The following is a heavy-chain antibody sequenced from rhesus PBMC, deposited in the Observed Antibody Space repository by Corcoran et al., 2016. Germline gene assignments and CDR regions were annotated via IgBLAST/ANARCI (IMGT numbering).Heavy chain of an antibody. CDR1: GGSISSSY. V-gene: IGHV4-169*01. CDR3: ARGTYCTSTTCYENLGYFDY. J-gene: IGHJ4*01. Sequence: QLQLQESGPGLVKPSETLSVTCAVSGGSISSSYWSWIRQAPGKGREWIVYIYGNDSSTNYNPPLQGRVTLSVDTSKNQLSLKLSSVTAADTAVYYCARGTYCTSTTCYENLGYFDYWGQGVLVTVSS. D-gene: IGHD2-2*01. CDR2: IYGNDSST.